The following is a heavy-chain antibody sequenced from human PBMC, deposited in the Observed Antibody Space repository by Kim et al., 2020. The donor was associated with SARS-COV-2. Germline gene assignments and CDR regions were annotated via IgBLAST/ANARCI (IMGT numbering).Heavy chain of an antibody. Sequence: GGSLRLSCAASGFTFSSYAMSWVRQAPGKGLEWVSAISGSGGSTYYADSVKGRFTISRDNSKNTLYLQMNSLRAKDTAVYYCAKVGQRQLTPYYFDYWGQGTLVTVSS. D-gene: IGHD6-13*01. J-gene: IGHJ4*02. CDR1: GFTFSSYA. CDR3: AKVGQRQLTPYYFDY. V-gene: IGHV3-23*01. CDR2: ISGSGGST.